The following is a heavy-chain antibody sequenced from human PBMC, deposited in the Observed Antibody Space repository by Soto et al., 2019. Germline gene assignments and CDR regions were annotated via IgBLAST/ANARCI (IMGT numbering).Heavy chain of an antibody. Sequence: PSETLSHTRTVFGGSIKHYYWPWIRQPQGKGLEWMGYIYYSGTTTNYNPSLKSRVTLSVDTSKNQFSLKLSSVTAADTAVYYCARLGGSYAVPHFDYWGQGTLVTVSS. CDR3: ARLGGSYAVPHFDY. J-gene: IGHJ4*02. V-gene: IGHV4-59*08. D-gene: IGHD1-26*01. CDR1: GGSIKHYY. CDR2: IYYSGTT.